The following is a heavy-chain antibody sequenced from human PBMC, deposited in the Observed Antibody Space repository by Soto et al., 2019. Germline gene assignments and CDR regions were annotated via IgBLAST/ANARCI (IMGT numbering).Heavy chain of an antibody. Sequence: QVQLLQSGAEVKKPGSSVKVSCKASGGTFSSYAISWVRQAPGQGLEWMGGIIPISGTANYAQKFQGRVTITAEESTSTAYMELSSLRSEDTAVYYCARSQGSSTSLEIYYYYYYGMDVWGQGTTVTVSS. CDR2: IIPISGTA. V-gene: IGHV1-69*01. CDR3: ARSQGSSTSLEIYYYYYYGMDV. CDR1: GGTFSSYA. D-gene: IGHD2-2*01. J-gene: IGHJ6*02.